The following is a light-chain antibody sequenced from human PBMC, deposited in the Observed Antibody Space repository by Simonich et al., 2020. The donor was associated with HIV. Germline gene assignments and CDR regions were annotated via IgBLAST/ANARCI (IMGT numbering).Light chain of an antibody. Sequence: SYELTQPSSVSVSPGQTASITCSGDVLAKKYCRGFQQKPGQAPVLVIYKDSARPSGLPERFSGSSSGTTVTLTISGAQDEDEADYYCYSAADNNLGVFGGGTKLTVL. J-gene: IGLJ3*02. CDR2: KDS. V-gene: IGLV3-27*01. CDR3: YSAADNNLGV. CDR1: VLAKKY.